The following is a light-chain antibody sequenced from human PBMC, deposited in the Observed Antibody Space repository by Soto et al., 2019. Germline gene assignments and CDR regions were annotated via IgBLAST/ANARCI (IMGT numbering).Light chain of an antibody. CDR2: DAS. J-gene: IGKJ5*01. CDR1: QSVSSN. CDR3: QQYGNSPIT. V-gene: IGKV3D-15*02. Sequence: EILMTQSPATLSVSPGERATLSCRASQSVSSNLAWYQQKPGQAPRLLIYDASNRAPGIPAMFSGSGSGTDFTLTISRLEPEDFAVYYCQQYGNSPITFGQGTRLEIK.